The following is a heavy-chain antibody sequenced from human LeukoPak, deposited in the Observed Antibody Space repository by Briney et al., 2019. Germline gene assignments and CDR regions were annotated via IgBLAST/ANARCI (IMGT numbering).Heavy chain of an antibody. V-gene: IGHV3-23*01. Sequence: PGGSLRLSCAASGFTFSSYAMSWVRQASGKGLEWVSAISGSGGSTYYADSVKGRFTISRDNSKNTLYLQMNSLRAEDTAVYYCAKDHDEGIAAAGPDLFDYWGQGTLVTVSS. CDR1: GFTFSSYA. D-gene: IGHD6-13*01. CDR2: ISGSGGST. CDR3: AKDHDEGIAAAGPDLFDY. J-gene: IGHJ4*02.